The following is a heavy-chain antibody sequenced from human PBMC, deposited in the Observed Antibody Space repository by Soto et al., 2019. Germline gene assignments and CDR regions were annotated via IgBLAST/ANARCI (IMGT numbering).Heavy chain of an antibody. CDR1: GFTLNNYA. V-gene: IGHV3-30*09. J-gene: IGHJ4*02. CDR2: ISYDGNNQ. CDR3: ARDRVYYDDSSGYYNSGY. Sequence: QVQLVESGGGVVQPGRSLRLSCAASGFTLNNYAMHWVRQAPGKGLEWVAVISYDGNNQYYAESVKAILATSRDNPKYTLYIQMKSLRDEATAGYNFARDRVYYDDSSGYYNSGYRGQGSLVTVST. D-gene: IGHD3-22*01.